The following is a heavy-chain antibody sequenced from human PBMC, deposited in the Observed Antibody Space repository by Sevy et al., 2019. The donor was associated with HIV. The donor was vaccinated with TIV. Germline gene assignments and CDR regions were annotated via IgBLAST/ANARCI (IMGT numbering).Heavy chain of an antibody. Sequence: SETLSLTCTVSGGSISSSSYYWGWIRQPPGKGLEWIGSIYYSGSTYYNPSLKSRVTISVDTSKNQFSLKLSSVTAANTAVYYCARLSMVQGVISNWFNPWGQGTLVTVSS. CDR2: IYYSGST. CDR1: GGSISSSSYY. CDR3: ARLSMVQGVISNWFNP. D-gene: IGHD3-10*01. J-gene: IGHJ5*02. V-gene: IGHV4-39*01.